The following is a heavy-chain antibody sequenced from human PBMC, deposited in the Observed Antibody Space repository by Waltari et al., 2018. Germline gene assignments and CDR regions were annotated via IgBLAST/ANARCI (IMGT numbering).Heavy chain of an antibody. CDR2: IWYDGSNK. CDR3: AKRGSYAALNYYYYDMDV. V-gene: IGHV3-33*06. D-gene: IGHD2-2*01. CDR1: GFTFSSYG. J-gene: IGHJ6*03. Sequence: QVQLVESGGGVVQPGRSLRLSCAASGFTFSSYGMHWVRQAPGKGLEWVAVIWYDGSNKYYADSVKGRFTISRDNSKNTLYLQMNSLRAEDTAVYYCAKRGSYAALNYYYYDMDVWGKGTTVTVSS.